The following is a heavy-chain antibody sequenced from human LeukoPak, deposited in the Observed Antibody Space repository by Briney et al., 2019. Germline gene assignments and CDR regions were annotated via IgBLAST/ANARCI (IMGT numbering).Heavy chain of an antibody. CDR3: ARLLRDCDSSNCYGTYWFDP. CDR2: IHPGDSET. Sequence: GESLKISCKGSGYTFNTYWIGWVRQMPGKGLEWMGIIHPGDSETRYSPSFQGQVTISVDKSISTAFLQWSTVKASDTAIYYCARLLRDCDSSNCYGTYWFDPWGQGTQVTVSS. J-gene: IGHJ5*02. CDR1: GYTFNTYW. D-gene: IGHD3-22*01. V-gene: IGHV5-51*01.